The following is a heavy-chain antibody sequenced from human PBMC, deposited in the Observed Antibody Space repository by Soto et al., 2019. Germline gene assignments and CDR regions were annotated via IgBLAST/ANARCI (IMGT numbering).Heavy chain of an antibody. J-gene: IGHJ3*02. V-gene: IGHV1-69*01. CDR1: GGTFSSYA. CDR2: IIPIFGTA. D-gene: IGHD3-9*01. Sequence: QVQLVQSGAEVKKPGSSVKVSCKASGGTFSSYAISWVRQAPGQGLEWMGGIIPIFGTANYAQKCQGRVTITADESTSTAYMELSSLRSEDTAVYYCASSGAYYDILTGGAFDIWGQGTMVTVSS. CDR3: ASSGAYYDILTGGAFDI.